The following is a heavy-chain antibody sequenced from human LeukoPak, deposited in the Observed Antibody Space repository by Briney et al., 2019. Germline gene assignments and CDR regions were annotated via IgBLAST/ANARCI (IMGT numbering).Heavy chain of an antibody. CDR1: GWSFSGYY. V-gene: IGHV4-34*01. D-gene: IGHD3-22*01. Sequence: PSETLSLTCAVYGWSFSGYYWSWIRQPPGKGLGWIGEINHGGSTNYNPSLKSRVTISVDTSKNHFSLKLSSVTAADAAVYYCARGYLAYYDSSGYVPYYFDYWGQGTLVTISS. J-gene: IGHJ4*02. CDR3: ARGYLAYYDSSGYVPYYFDY. CDR2: INHGGST.